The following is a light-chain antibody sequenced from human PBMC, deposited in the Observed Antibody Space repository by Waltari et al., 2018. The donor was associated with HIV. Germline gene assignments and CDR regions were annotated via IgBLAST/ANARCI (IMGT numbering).Light chain of an antibody. Sequence: TQSPGTLSLSPGERATLSCRASQSVSSSYLAWYQQKPGQAPRLLIYGASSRATGIPDRFSGSGSGTDFTLTISRLEPEDFAVYYCQQYGSSIFTFGPGTKVDIK. CDR1: QSVSSSY. CDR2: GAS. V-gene: IGKV3-20*01. CDR3: QQYGSSIFT. J-gene: IGKJ3*01.